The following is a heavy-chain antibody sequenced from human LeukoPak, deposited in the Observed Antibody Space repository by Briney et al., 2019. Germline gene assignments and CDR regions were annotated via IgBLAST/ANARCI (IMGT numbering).Heavy chain of an antibody. CDR2: IYWDDDK. D-gene: IGHD2-2*03. J-gene: IGHJ4*02. CDR3: ARTMGIVVVPAAMRAEKGYYFDY. CDR1: GFSLSTSGVG. V-gene: IGHV2-5*02. Sequence: SGPTLVNPTPTLTLTCTFSGFSLSTSGVGVGWIRQPPGKALEWLALIYWDDDKRYSPSLKSRLTITKDTSKNQVVLTMTNMDPVDTATYYCARTMGIVVVPAAMRAEKGYYFDYWGQGTLVTVSS.